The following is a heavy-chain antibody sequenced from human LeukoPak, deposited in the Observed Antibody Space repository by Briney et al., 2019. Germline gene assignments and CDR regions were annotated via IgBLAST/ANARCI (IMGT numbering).Heavy chain of an antibody. CDR3: ARSRYCSSTSCHQDAFDI. Sequence: VASVKVSCKASGGTFSSYAISWVRQAPGQGLEWMGGIIPIFGTANYAQKFQGRVTITADESTSTAYMELSSLRSEDTAVYYCARSRYCSSTSCHQDAFDIWGQGTMVTVSS. V-gene: IGHV1-69*13. D-gene: IGHD2-2*01. J-gene: IGHJ3*02. CDR2: IIPIFGTA. CDR1: GGTFSSYA.